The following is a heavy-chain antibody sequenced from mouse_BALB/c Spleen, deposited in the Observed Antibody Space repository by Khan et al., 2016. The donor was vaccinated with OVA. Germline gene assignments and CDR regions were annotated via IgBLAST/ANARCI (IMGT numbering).Heavy chain of an antibody. CDR2: INTYTGEP. J-gene: IGHJ1*01. CDR3: ARRNYGYDRHFDV. D-gene: IGHD2-2*01. CDR1: GSTFTNYG. V-gene: IGHV9-3-1*01. Sequence: QIQLVQSGPELKKPGETVKISCKASGSTFTNYGMNWVKQAPGKDLKWMGWINTYTGEPTYADDFKGRFAFSLETSASTAYLQISNLKNEDTATYFCARRNYGYDRHFDVWGAGTTVTVSS.